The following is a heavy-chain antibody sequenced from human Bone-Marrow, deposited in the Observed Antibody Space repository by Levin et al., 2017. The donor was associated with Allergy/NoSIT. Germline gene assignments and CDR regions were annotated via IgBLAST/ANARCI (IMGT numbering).Heavy chain of an antibody. Sequence: LSLTCAASGFTFSTYAMSWVRQAPGKGLECISGVSASGGTTYYADSVKGRFTISRDNSKSTLYLQMNSLRVEDTAVYYCTKGRIMIKFGTFEYWGQGTLIAVSS. CDR3: TKGRIMIKFGTFEY. V-gene: IGHV3-23*01. J-gene: IGHJ4*01. CDR1: GFTFSTYA. CDR2: VSASGGTT. D-gene: IGHD3-16*01.